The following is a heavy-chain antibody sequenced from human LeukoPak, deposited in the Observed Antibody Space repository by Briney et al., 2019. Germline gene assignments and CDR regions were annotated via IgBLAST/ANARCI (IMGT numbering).Heavy chain of an antibody. D-gene: IGHD6-19*01. CDR1: GFTFSSYA. V-gene: IGHV3-30*04. CDR3: ARDKYSSGMSFDY. CDR2: ISYDGSNK. J-gene: IGHJ4*02. Sequence: GRSLRLSCAASGFTFSSYAMHWVRQAPGKGLEWVAVISYDGSNKYYADSVKGRFTISRDNSKNTLYLQMNSLRAEDTAVYYCARDKYSSGMSFDYWGRGTLVTVSS.